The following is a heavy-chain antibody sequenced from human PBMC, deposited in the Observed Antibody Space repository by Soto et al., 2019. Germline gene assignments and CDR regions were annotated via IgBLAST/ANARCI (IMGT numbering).Heavy chain of an antibody. J-gene: IGHJ6*02. D-gene: IGHD3-9*01. CDR2: IVVGSGNT. CDR3: AAGYYDILTGYYYYYGMDV. V-gene: IGHV1-58*02. CDR1: GFTFTSSA. Sequence: QMQLVQSGPEVKKPGTSVKVSCKASGFTFTSSAMQWVRQARGQRLEWIGWIVVGSGNTNYAQKFQERVTITRDMSTSTAYMELSSLRSEDTAVYYCAAGYYDILTGYYYYYGMDVWGQGTTVTVSS.